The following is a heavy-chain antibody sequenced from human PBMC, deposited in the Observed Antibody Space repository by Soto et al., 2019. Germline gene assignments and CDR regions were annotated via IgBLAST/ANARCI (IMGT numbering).Heavy chain of an antibody. CDR1: GYTFTSYA. CDR3: ARSIVVVTALDY. D-gene: IGHD2-21*02. J-gene: IGHJ4*02. V-gene: IGHV1-3*01. Sequence: DSVKVSCKASGYTFTSYAMHWVRQAPGQRLEWMGWINAGNGNTKYSQKFQGRVTITRDTSASTAYMELSSLRSEDTAVYYCARSIVVVTALDYWGRGSLVTVSS. CDR2: INAGNGNT.